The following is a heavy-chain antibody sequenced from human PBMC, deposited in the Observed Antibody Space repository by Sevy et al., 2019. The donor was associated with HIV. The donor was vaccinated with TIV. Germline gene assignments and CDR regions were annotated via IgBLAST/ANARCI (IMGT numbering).Heavy chain of an antibody. CDR2: INQDGGVT. CDR3: VRAIAKDGSF. J-gene: IGHJ4*02. D-gene: IGHD6-13*01. V-gene: IGHV3-7*01. CDR1: GFTFNNYW. Sequence: GGSLRLSCVASGFTFNNYWMHWVRQAPGKGLEWVANINQDGGVTYYVDSVRGRFTISRDNGRNLVFLQMNSLIVDDTALYFCVRAIAKDGSFWGQGTLVTVSS.